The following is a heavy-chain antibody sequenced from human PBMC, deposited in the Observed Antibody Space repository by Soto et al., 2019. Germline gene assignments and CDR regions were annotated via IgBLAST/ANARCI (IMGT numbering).Heavy chain of an antibody. V-gene: IGHV3-15*01. J-gene: IGHJ6*02. CDR2: IKSKTDGGTT. CDR3: TTDMTYYYDSSVPYYYGMYV. CDR1: GFTFSNAW. Sequence: EVQLVESGGGLVKPGGSLRLSCAASGFTFSNAWMSWVRQAPGKGLEWVGRIKSKTDGGTTDYAAPVKGRFTISRDDSKNTLYLQMNSLKTEDTAVYYCTTDMTYYYDSSVPYYYGMYVWGQGTTVTVSS. D-gene: IGHD3-22*01.